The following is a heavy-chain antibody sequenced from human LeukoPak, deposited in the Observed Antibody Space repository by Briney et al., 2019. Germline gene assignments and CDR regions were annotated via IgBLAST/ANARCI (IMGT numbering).Heavy chain of an antibody. CDR3: TSDGGGETASGPRMVG. Sequence: GGSLRLSCSASAFTFRTYWMSWVRQAPGKGLEWVATIKPDGSEKYYVDSVKGPFTISRDNAKNSLYLQMNSLRAEDAAVYYCTSDGGGETASGPRMVGWGQGTTVAVSS. D-gene: IGHD3-16*01. CDR1: AFTFRTYW. J-gene: IGHJ6*01. CDR2: IKPDGSEK. V-gene: IGHV3-7*05.